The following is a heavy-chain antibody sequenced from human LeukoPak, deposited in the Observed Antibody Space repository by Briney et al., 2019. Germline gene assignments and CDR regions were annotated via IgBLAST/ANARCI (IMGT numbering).Heavy chain of an antibody. CDR1: GYTFTNYW. CDR3: ARQFRGYTYGWGWFDP. J-gene: IGHJ5*02. Sequence: GESLKISCKGSGYTFTNYWIGWVRQMPGKGLEWMGIIYPGDSDTRYSPSFQGQVTISADKSINTAYLQWSSLKASDTAMYYCARQFRGYTYGWGWFDPWGQGTLVTVSS. D-gene: IGHD5-18*01. CDR2: IYPGDSDT. V-gene: IGHV5-51*01.